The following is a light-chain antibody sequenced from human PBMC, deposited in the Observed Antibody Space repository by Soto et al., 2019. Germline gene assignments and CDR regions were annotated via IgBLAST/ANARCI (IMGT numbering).Light chain of an antibody. CDR2: AAS. CDR3: LQDYGDSWT. J-gene: IGKJ1*01. Sequence: AIPMTQSPSSLSASVGDRVTISCRASRDVGSDVSWYQQKPGQAPKLLIYAASNLYTGVPSRFSGSRSGTEFTLTISSLQPEDFASYYCLQDYGDSWTFGQGTKVDIK. V-gene: IGKV1-6*01. CDR1: RDVGSD.